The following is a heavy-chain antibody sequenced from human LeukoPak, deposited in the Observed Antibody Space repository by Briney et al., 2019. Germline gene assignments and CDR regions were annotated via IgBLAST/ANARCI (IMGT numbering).Heavy chain of an antibody. V-gene: IGHV3-23*01. CDR3: AKLYYYDSSGYSLPIPMDV. D-gene: IGHD3-22*01. J-gene: IGHJ6*03. CDR1: GITFSSYG. CDR2: ISSTGGTT. Sequence: GGSLRLSCAASGITFSSYGMSWVRQAPGKGLEWVSSISSTGGTTYYADSVKGRFTISRDNSKNTLYLQMNSLRAEDTAVYYCAKLYYYDSSGYSLPIPMDVWGKGTTVTVSS.